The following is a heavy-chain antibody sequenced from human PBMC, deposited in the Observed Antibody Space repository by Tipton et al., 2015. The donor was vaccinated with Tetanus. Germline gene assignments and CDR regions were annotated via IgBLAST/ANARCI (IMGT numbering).Heavy chain of an antibody. Sequence: QVQLVQSGAEVKKPGASVKVSCKASGYTFTSFEMHWVRQAPGQGLEWMGTITPSGGLTTYAQKFQGRLIVAKDTSTSTVSMELNSLRSEDTAVYYCARQRANRADAFDIWGQGTMVTVSS. CDR3: ARQRANRADAFDI. CDR1: GYTFTSFE. V-gene: IGHV1-46*01. CDR2: ITPSGGLT. J-gene: IGHJ3*02. D-gene: IGHD6-25*01.